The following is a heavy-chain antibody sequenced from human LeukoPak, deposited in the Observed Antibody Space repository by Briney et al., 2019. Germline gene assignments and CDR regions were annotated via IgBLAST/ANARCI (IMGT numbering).Heavy chain of an antibody. V-gene: IGHV3-7*01. D-gene: IGHD2-2*01. Sequence: GGSLRLSCAASGFTLTNYWMNWVRQVPGKGLEWVANIKQDGSEKYYVDSVKGRFTISRDNAKNSLSLQMNSLRAEDTAVYYCAGSTTYYYGMDVWGQGTTVTVSS. J-gene: IGHJ6*02. CDR3: AGSTTYYYGMDV. CDR1: GFTLTNYW. CDR2: IKQDGSEK.